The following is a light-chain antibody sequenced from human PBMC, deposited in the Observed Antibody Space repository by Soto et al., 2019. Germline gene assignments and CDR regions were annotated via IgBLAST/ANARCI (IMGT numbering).Light chain of an antibody. CDR3: ATWDDSLSGVV. Sequence: QPVLTQPPSASGTPGQRVTISCSGSSSNIETNDIFWHQQLPGSAPKLLIYSNDQRPSGVPDRFSASNSGTSASLAISGLRSDEEAEYCCATWDDSLSGVVFGGGTKLTVL. J-gene: IGLJ2*01. V-gene: IGLV1-47*02. CDR2: SND. CDR1: SSNIETND.